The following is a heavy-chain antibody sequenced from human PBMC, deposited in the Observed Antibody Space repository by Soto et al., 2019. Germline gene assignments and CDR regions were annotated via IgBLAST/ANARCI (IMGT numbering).Heavy chain of an antibody. CDR3: ARGSIYTWFDP. CDR1: GGSISSTNW. CDR2: VFHNGNT. Sequence: QVQLQESGPGLVKPSGTLSLTCAVSGGSISSTNWWSWVRQPPGTGLEWIGEVFHNGNTNYNSSLNSRLTMSVEESKNPFSLRLNSMTAADTAVYYCARGSIYTWFDPWGQGTLVTVSS. V-gene: IGHV4-4*02. J-gene: IGHJ5*02.